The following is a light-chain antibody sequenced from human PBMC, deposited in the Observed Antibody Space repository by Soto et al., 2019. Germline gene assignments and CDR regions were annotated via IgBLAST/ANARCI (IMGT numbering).Light chain of an antibody. CDR1: NSDVGAYNL. Sequence: QSVLTQPASVSGSPGQSITISCTGTNSDVGAYNLVSWYQQHPGTAPKLIIYEVRNRPSGISSRFSGSRSGNTASLTISGLQPEDEGDYYCSAYTARSTLVFGGGTKLTVL. J-gene: IGLJ3*02. CDR2: EVR. V-gene: IGLV2-14*01. CDR3: SAYTARSTLV.